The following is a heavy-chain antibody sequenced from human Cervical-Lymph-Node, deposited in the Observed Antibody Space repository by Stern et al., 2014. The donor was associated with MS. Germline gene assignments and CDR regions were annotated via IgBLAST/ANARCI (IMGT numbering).Heavy chain of an antibody. CDR2: TYFRSKWNT. CDR3: AKGSTAVFDY. V-gene: IGHV6-1*01. CDR1: GDSLSSNPAA. Sequence: QVHLHQSGPGLVKPSQTLSLTCAISGDSLSSNPAAWSWFSQSTSRGLECLGRTYFRSKWNTDYSLSVKSRIIITADTSTNQFSLQLNSVTPADTAVYYCAKGSTAVFDYWGLGTLVIVSS. J-gene: IGHJ4*02. D-gene: IGHD6-19*01.